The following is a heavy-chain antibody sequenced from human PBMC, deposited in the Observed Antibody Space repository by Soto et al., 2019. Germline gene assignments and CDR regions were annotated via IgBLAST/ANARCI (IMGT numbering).Heavy chain of an antibody. CDR3: ARATGYSGYE. J-gene: IGHJ4*02. D-gene: IGHD5-12*01. CDR1: GFTFSSYW. Sequence: GGSLRLSCAASGFTFSSYWMHWVRQAPGKGLVWVSRINRDGSSTSHADSVKGRFAISRDNAKNTLYLQMNSLRAEDTAVYYCARATGYSGYEWGQGTLVTVSS. CDR2: INRDGSST. V-gene: IGHV3-74*01.